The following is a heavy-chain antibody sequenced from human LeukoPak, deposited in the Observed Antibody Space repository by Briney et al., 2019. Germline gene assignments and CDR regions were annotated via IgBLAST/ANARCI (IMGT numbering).Heavy chain of an antibody. Sequence: PSETLSLTCSVSGDSISSSGYYWGWIRQPPGKGLEWIGSLYLGETTSYNPSLRGRVTISVDTSKNQFSLKLTSVTAADTAVYYCARLERSGKSSSLHYWGQGTLVTVSS. V-gene: IGHV4-39*01. CDR3: ARLERSGKSSSLHY. CDR1: GDSISSSGYY. J-gene: IGHJ4*02. D-gene: IGHD6-6*01. CDR2: LYLGETT.